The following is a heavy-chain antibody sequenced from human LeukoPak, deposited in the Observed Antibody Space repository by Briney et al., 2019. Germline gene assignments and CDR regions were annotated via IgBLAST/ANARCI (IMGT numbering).Heavy chain of an antibody. V-gene: IGHV1-2*02. Sequence: GASVKVSCKASGYTFTSYDISWVRQAPGQGLEWMGWINPNSGGTNYSQRFQGRVTMTRDTSITTAYMELSSLRSDDTAVYYCARADMLGTPFVFAYWGQGTLVTVSS. CDR2: INPNSGGT. CDR3: ARADMLGTPFVFAY. J-gene: IGHJ4*02. D-gene: IGHD1-14*01. CDR1: GYTFTSYD.